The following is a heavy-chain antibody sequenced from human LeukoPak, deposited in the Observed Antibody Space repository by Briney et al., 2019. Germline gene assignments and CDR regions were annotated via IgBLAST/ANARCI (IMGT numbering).Heavy chain of an antibody. Sequence: SETLSLTCTVSGGSISSSSYYWGWIRQPPGKGLEWIGSIYYSGSTYYNPSLKSRVTISVDTSKNQFSLKLSSVTAADTAVYYCARVRGSGSPNENNWFDPWGQGTLVTVSS. J-gene: IGHJ5*02. CDR3: ARVRGSGSPNENNWFDP. CDR2: IYYSGST. CDR1: GGSISSSSYY. V-gene: IGHV4-39*07. D-gene: IGHD3-10*01.